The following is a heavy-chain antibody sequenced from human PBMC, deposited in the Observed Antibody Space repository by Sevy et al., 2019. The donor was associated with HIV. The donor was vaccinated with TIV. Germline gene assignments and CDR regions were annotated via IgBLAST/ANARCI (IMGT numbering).Heavy chain of an antibody. V-gene: IGHV3-30*18. D-gene: IGHD2-2*01. CDR1: GFTFSNYG. CDR2: ISYDGSTK. CDR3: TKDPRYCSSTSCSSSYYYYYYGMDV. Sequence: GGSLRLSCAASGFTFSNYGMHWVRQAPGKGLEWVALISYDGSTKYYADSVKGRFTISRDISKNTLYLQMNSLRAEDTAVYYCTKDPRYCSSTSCSSSYYYYYYGMDVWGQGTTVTVSS. J-gene: IGHJ6*02.